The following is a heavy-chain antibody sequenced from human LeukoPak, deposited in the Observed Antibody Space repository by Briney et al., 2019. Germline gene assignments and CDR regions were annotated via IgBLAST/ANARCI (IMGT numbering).Heavy chain of an antibody. D-gene: IGHD3-3*02. CDR3: AKHLWAFNPTFDY. CDR1: GFTFTTYA. V-gene: IGHV3-23*01. Sequence: GGSLRLSCAASGFTFTTYAMSWVRQAPGKGLEWVSAISGSGGSTYYADSVKGRFTISRDNSKNTLYLQMNSLRAEDTAVYYCAKHLWAFNPTFDYWGQGTLVTVSS. CDR2: ISGSGGST. J-gene: IGHJ4*02.